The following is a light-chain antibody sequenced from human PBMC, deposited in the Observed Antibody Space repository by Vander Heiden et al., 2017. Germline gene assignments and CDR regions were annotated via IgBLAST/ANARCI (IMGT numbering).Light chain of an antibody. CDR1: QSVSSN. Sequence: EIVMTQSPATLSVSPGESATLSCRASQSVSSNLAWYQQKPGQATRLLIYGASTRATGIPARFSGSGSGTEFSLTISSLQSEDFAVYYCQQYNNWPRTFGQGTKVEIK. V-gene: IGKV3-15*01. J-gene: IGKJ1*01. CDR3: QQYNNWPRT. CDR2: GAS.